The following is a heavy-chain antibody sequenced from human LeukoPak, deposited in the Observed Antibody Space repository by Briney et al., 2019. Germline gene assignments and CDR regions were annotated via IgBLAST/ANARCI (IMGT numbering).Heavy chain of an antibody. D-gene: IGHD3-22*01. V-gene: IGHV1-58*02. Sequence: SVKVSCKASGFTFTRSVMQWVRQARGQRLEWIGWIVVGSGNTNYAQKFQERVTISRDMSTSTAYMELSSLRSEDTAVYYCAALVDYYDSSGYYVDYWGQGTLVTVSS. CDR3: AALVDYYDSSGYYVDY. CDR2: IVVGSGNT. J-gene: IGHJ4*02. CDR1: GFTFTRSV.